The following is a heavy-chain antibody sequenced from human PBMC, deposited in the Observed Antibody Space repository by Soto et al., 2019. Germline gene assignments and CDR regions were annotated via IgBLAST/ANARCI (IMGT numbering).Heavy chain of an antibody. CDR1: GGSISSSSYS. V-gene: IGHV4-31*03. Sequence: QVQLQESGPGLVKPSQTLSLTCTVSGGSISSSSYSWSWIRQHPGKGLEWIGYVYFSGNTDYNPFRKSGVTISEDTSKKLFSLRLTSVAVADTAVYYCARLGYDSCGYPSWFDPWGQGTLVTVSS. CDR2: VYFSGNT. CDR3: ARLGYDSCGYPSWFDP. D-gene: IGHD3-22*01. J-gene: IGHJ5*02.